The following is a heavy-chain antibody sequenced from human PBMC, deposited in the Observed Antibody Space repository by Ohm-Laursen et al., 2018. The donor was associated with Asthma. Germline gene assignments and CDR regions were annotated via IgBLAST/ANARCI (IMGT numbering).Heavy chain of an antibody. J-gene: IGHJ6*02. Sequence: SETLSLTCTASGGSISSYYWSWIRQPPGKGLEWIGYIYYSGSTNYNPSLKSRVTISVDTSKNQFSLKLSSVTAADTAVYYCARDQVAAAGRGYYYYGMDVWGQGTTVTVSS. CDR2: IYYSGST. D-gene: IGHD6-13*01. V-gene: IGHV4-59*01. CDR1: GGSISSYY. CDR3: ARDQVAAAGRGYYYYGMDV.